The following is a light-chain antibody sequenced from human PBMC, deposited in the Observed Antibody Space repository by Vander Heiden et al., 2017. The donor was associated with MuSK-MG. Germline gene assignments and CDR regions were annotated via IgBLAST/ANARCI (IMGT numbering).Light chain of an antibody. Sequence: QSVLTQPPPVSGAPGPRVTIPCPAISSNIGTGYNVHWYQQHPGTAPNLLIYANVNRPSGGPDRFSGSKSGTSAALAITGLQAEDEADYYCQSYDSGLSGSVFGAGTKVTVL. V-gene: IGLV1-40*01. CDR2: ANV. CDR3: QSYDSGLSGSV. J-gene: IGLJ1*01. CDR1: SSNIGTGYN.